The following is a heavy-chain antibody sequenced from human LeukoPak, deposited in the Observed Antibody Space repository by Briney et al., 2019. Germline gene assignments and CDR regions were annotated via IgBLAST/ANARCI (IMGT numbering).Heavy chain of an antibody. J-gene: IGHJ2*01. V-gene: IGHV4-38-2*01. CDR3: ARVVSQAAPDWYMDV. D-gene: IGHD2-21*01. CDR1: GYAIGSSHY. Sequence: PSETLSLTCDVSGYAIGSSHYWRWIRQPPGRGLQWIGHVNFHGTSAYNASLRGRVTISIEASKNRFSLRLTSVTGADAAIYYCARVVSQAAPDWYMDVWGGGTVVIVSS. CDR2: VNFHGTS.